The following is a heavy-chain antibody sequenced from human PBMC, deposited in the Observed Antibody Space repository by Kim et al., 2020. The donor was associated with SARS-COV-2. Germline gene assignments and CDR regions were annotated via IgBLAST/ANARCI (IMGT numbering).Heavy chain of an antibody. J-gene: IGHJ4*02. V-gene: IGHV3-74*01. CDR2: INGDGSST. Sequence: GGSLRLSCAASGFTFSSYWMHWVRQTPGKGLVWVSRINGDGSSTSYADYVKGRFTISRDNAKNTLYLQMNSLRAEDTAVYYCANGYCSGGTCLDYWGQGTLVTVSS. CDR1: GFTFSSYW. CDR3: ANGYCSGGTCLDY. D-gene: IGHD2-15*01.